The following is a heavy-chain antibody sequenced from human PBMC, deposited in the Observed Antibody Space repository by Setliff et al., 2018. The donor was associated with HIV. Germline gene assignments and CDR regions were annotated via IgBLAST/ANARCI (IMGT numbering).Heavy chain of an antibody. Sequence: ASVKVSCKASGYTFRNYGISWVRQAPGQGLAWMGWISADSGDTHSTQKFQDRIIMTRDTSTTTAYMELRSLRSDDTAVYYCTREAEISRVVFFAYWGQGTPVTVSS. CDR3: TREAEISRVVFFAY. CDR2: ISADSGDT. V-gene: IGHV1-18*01. CDR1: GYTFRNYG. J-gene: IGHJ4*02. D-gene: IGHD3-3*01.